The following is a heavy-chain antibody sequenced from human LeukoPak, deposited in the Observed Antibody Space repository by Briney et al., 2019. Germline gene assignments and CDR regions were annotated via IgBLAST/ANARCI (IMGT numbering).Heavy chain of an antibody. CDR1: GFTFTSYA. CDR2: ISGGGENT. CDR3: AKPRAMTTGVGRYFDL. D-gene: IGHD1-1*01. V-gene: IGHV3-23*01. Sequence: GGSMRLSCGASGFTFTSYAMSWIRQAPGKGLEWVSAISGGGENTYYGDSVKGRFTISRDNSKNTLYLQMNSLRAEDTATYYCAKPRAMTTGVGRYFDLWGRGTLVTVSS. J-gene: IGHJ2*01.